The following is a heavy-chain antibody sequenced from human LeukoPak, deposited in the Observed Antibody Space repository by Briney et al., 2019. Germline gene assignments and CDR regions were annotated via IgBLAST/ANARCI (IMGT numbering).Heavy chain of an antibody. Sequence: GGSLRLSCAASGFTFSSYGMHWVRQAPGKGLEWVAFIRYDGSNKYYADSVKGRFTISRGNAKNSLYLQMNSLRAEDTAVYYCARDRTIDCTNGVCYSRGAFDIWGQGTMVTVSS. V-gene: IGHV3-30*02. CDR2: IRYDGSNK. CDR3: ARDRTIDCTNGVCYSRGAFDI. J-gene: IGHJ3*02. CDR1: GFTFSSYG. D-gene: IGHD2-8*01.